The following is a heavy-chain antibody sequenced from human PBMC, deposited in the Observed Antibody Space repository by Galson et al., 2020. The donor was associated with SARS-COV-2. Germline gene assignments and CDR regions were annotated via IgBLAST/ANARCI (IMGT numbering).Heavy chain of an antibody. CDR2: IYYSGST. CDR3: ARDRGMIVVGDAFDI. D-gene: IGHD3-22*01. CDR1: GGSISSGGHY. J-gene: IGHJ3*02. Sequence: SETLSLTCTVSGGSISSGGHYWSWIRQHPGKGLEWLGYIYYSGSTYYHPSLKSRVTISVDTSKNQFSLKLSSVTAADTAVYYCARDRGMIVVGDAFDIWCQGTMVTVSS. V-gene: IGHV4-31*03.